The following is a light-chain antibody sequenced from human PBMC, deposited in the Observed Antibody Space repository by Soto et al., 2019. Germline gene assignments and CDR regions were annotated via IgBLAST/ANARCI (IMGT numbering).Light chain of an antibody. V-gene: IGLV2-8*01. CDR2: EVS. CDR3: TSYVGSDIWV. CDR1: SSDIGAYNY. Sequence: QSALTQPPSASGSPGQSVTISCTGTSSDIGAYNYVSWYQQYPGKAPNLMIYEVSKRPSVVPDLFSDSTSGNTASLTVSGLQDEDEDDYYCTSYVGSDIWVFGGGTKLTVL. J-gene: IGLJ3*02.